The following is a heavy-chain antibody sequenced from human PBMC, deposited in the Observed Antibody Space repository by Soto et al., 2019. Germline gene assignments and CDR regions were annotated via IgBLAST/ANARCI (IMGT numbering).Heavy chain of an antibody. V-gene: IGHV4-39*01. CDR2: IYYSGST. Sequence: PSETLSLTCTVSGGSISSSSYYWGWIRQPPGKGLEWIGSIYYSGSTYYNPSLKSRVTISVDTSKSQFSLKLTSVTAADTAVYYCAREPRLVTYDSSGYYYCYDYWGQGTLVTVSS. D-gene: IGHD3-22*01. CDR3: AREPRLVTYDSSGYYYCYDY. J-gene: IGHJ4*02. CDR1: GGSISSSSYY.